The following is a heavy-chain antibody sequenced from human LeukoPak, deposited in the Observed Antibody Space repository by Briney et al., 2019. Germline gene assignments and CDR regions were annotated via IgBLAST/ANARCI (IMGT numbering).Heavy chain of an antibody. J-gene: IGHJ1*01. CDR1: GFTFDDYA. V-gene: IGHV3-9*01. Sequence: HPGGSLRLSCAASGFTFDDYAMHWVRQAPGKGLEWVSGISWNSGSIGYADSVKGRFTISRDNAKNSLYLQMNSLRAEDTALYYCAKSGGDGYRGSTEYFQHWGQGTLVTVSS. D-gene: IGHD5-24*01. CDR2: ISWNSGSI. CDR3: AKSGGDGYRGSTEYFQH.